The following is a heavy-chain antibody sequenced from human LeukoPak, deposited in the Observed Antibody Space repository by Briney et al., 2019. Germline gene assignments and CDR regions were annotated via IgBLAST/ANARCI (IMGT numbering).Heavy chain of an antibody. Sequence: PSETLSLTCTVSGGSISSYYWSWIRQPPGKGPEWIGYIYYSGSTNYNPSLKSRVTISVDTSKNQFSLKLSSVTAADTAVYYCARQRPGIAVAGPFDYWGQGTLVTVSS. CDR1: GGSISSYY. CDR3: ARQRPGIAVAGPFDY. V-gene: IGHV4-59*08. CDR2: IYYSGST. D-gene: IGHD6-19*01. J-gene: IGHJ4*02.